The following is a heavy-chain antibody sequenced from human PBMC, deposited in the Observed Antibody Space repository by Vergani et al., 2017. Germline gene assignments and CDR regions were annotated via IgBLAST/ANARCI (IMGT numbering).Heavy chain of an antibody. Sequence: EVQLLESGGDLVQPGGSLRLSCTASGFTFSSYAMSWVRQAPGKGLEWVSAISGSGGRTYYADSVKGRFTISRDNSKNTLYLQMNSLRAEDTAVYYCAKDNSGWYYYDRSGYSLDYWGQGTLVTVSS. V-gene: IGHV3-23*01. CDR3: AKDNSGWYYYDRSGYSLDY. J-gene: IGHJ4*02. D-gene: IGHD3-22*01. CDR1: GFTFSSYA. CDR2: ISGSGGRT.